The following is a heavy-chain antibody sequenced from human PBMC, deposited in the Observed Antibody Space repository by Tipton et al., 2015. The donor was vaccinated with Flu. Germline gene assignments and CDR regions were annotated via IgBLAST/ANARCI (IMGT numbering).Heavy chain of an antibody. CDR1: GDAIRSDYL. Sequence: TLSLTCSVSGDAIRSDYLWGWIRQPPGRGLEWIGNEFRSGSGYLNPSLKSRVDISIDTSRKQFSLTVSDVSAADTAMYYCARRDYSNYVSEPKNWFDPWGQGLMVTVSS. D-gene: IGHD4-11*01. J-gene: IGHJ5*02. CDR2: EFRSGSG. CDR3: ARRDYSNYVSEPKNWFDP. V-gene: IGHV4-38-2*01.